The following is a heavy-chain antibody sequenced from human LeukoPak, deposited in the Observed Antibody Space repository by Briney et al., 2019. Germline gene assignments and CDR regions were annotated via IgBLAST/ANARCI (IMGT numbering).Heavy chain of an antibody. CDR3: ARGGYKRLYYMDV. J-gene: IGHJ6*03. D-gene: IGHD5-18*01. CDR1: GGSISSGSYY. Sequence: SETLSLTCTVSGGSISSGSYYWSWIRQPAGKGLEWIGRIYTSGSTNYNPSLKSRVTISVDTSKNQFSLKLSSVTAADTAVYYCARGGYKRLYYMDVWGKGTTVTVSS. V-gene: IGHV4-61*02. CDR2: IYTSGST.